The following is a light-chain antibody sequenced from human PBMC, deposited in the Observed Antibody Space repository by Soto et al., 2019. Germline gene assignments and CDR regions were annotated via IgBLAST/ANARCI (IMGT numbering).Light chain of an antibody. CDR2: EVS. J-gene: IGLJ1*01. Sequence: QSPLTQPPSPSGSPGQSVTIPCPETSSDVGGYNYVSWYQQHPGKAPKLMIYEVSYRPSGVSDRFSGSKSGNTASLTVSGLQAEDEADYYCSSYAGSSTVFGTGTKVTVL. CDR1: SSDVGGYNY. V-gene: IGLV2-8*01. CDR3: SSYAGSSTV.